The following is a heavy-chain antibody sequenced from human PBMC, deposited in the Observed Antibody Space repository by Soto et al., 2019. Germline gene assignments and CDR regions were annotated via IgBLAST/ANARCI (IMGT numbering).Heavy chain of an antibody. Sequence: AGGSLRLSCAASGFTFSNYAMSWVRQAPGKGLEWVSSNTDSGGSTYYADSVTGRFTISRDNSKNTLYLQMNSLRAEDTAIYYCAKDREYNLLWGLFDYWGQGALVTVSS. J-gene: IGHJ4*02. D-gene: IGHD2-2*01. CDR2: NTDSGGST. V-gene: IGHV3-23*01. CDR1: GFTFSNYA. CDR3: AKDREYNLLWGLFDY.